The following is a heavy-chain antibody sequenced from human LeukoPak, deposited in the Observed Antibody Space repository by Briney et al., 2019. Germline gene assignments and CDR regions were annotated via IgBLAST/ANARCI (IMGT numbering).Heavy chain of an antibody. Sequence: SETLSLTCTVSGGSVSRASYYWTWIRQPPGKGLEWIGYIYYSGSSDYNPSLKSRVTISLDTSKNQFSLKLSSVTAADTAVYYCARRTSTGRFDPWGQGILVTVSS. CDR3: ARRTSTGRFDP. CDR1: GGSVSRASYY. D-gene: IGHD3-16*01. J-gene: IGHJ5*02. CDR2: IYYSGSS. V-gene: IGHV4-61*01.